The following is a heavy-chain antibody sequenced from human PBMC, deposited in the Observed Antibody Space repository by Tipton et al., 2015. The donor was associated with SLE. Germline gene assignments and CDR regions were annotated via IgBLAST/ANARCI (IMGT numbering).Heavy chain of an antibody. CDR3: ASSEIGSYYMDV. J-gene: IGHJ6*03. Sequence: TLSLTCTVSGGSISGHYWSWIRQPPGKGLEWIGYIYYSGSTNYNPSLKSRVTISVDTSKNQFSLKLSSVTAADTAVYYCASSEIGSYYMDVWGKGTTVTVSS. CDR1: GGSISGHY. D-gene: IGHD2-21*01. CDR2: IYYSGST. V-gene: IGHV4-59*11.